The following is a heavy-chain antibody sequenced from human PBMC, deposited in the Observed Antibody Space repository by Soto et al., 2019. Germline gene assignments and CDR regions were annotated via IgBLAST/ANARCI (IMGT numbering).Heavy chain of an antibody. CDR2: ISYDGSNK. CDR1: GFTFSSYG. D-gene: IGHD3-22*01. CDR3: AKERSYYYDSSGYYKKTRLIDY. J-gene: IGHJ4*02. Sequence: QVQLVESGGGVVQPGRSLRLSCAASGFTFSSYGMHWVRQAPGKGLEWVAVISYDGSNKYYADSVKGRFTISGDNSKNTLYLQMNSLRAEDTAVYYCAKERSYYYDSSGYYKKTRLIDYWGQGTLVTVSS. V-gene: IGHV3-30*18.